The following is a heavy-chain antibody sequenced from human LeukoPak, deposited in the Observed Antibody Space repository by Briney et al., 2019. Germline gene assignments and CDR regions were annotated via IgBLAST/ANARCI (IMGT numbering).Heavy chain of an antibody. J-gene: IGHJ4*02. CDR3: ARDTGIVGATDY. D-gene: IGHD1-26*01. CDR2: ISSSGSTI. V-gene: IGHV3-48*03. CDR1: VFTFSSYE. Sequence: GGSLRLSCAASVFTFSSYEMNWVRQAPGKGLEWVSYISSSGSTIYYADSVKGRFTISRDNAKNSLYLQMNSLRAEDTAVYYCARDTGIVGATDYWGQGTLVTVSS.